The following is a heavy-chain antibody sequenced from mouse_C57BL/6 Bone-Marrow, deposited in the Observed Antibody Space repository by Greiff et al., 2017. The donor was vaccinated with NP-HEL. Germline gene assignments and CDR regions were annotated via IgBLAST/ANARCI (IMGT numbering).Heavy chain of an antibody. Sequence: VQLQQSGAELVRPGSSVKLSCKASGYTFTSYWMDWVKQRPGQGLEWIGNIYPSDSETHYNQKFKDKATLTVDKSSSTAYMQLSSLTSEDSAVYYCARGATVVADYGMDYWGQGTSVTVSA. V-gene: IGHV1-61*01. CDR1: GYTFTSYW. CDR2: IYPSDSET. CDR3: ARGATVVADYGMDY. D-gene: IGHD1-1*01. J-gene: IGHJ4*01.